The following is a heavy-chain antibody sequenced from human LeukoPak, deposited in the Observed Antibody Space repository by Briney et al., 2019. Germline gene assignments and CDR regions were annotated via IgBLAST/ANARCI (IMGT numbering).Heavy chain of an antibody. CDR2: IYSGGDT. CDR3: ARVAVTTSSDAFDI. V-gene: IGHV3-66*01. CDR1: GFTASNNY. Sequence: GGSLRLSCAASGFTASNNYMSWVRQTPGRGLEWLSIIYSGGDTYYPDSLKGRFTISRDNSKNTIYLQMNSLRVEDTAVYYCARVAVTTSSDAFDIWGQGTMVTVSS. J-gene: IGHJ3*02. D-gene: IGHD4-17*01.